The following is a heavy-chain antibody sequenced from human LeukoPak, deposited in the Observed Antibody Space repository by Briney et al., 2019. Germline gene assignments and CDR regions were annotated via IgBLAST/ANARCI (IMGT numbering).Heavy chain of an antibody. J-gene: IGHJ4*02. CDR1: GFTFSRYY. CDR3: ARDGYCTSGSCYIDY. V-gene: IGHV3-7*01. Sequence: PGGSLRLSXAASGFTFSRYYMSWVRQAPGKGLEWVANIKQDGSEKYYVDSVKGRFTISRDNAKNSLYLQMNSLRVEDTAIYYCARDGYCTSGSCYIDYWGQGTLVTVSS. D-gene: IGHD2-15*01. CDR2: IKQDGSEK.